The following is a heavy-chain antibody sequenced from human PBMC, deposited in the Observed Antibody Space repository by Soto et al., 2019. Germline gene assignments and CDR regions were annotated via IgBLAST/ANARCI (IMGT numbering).Heavy chain of an antibody. CDR3: ARSIVVVPAAPENYYYYGMDV. Sequence: EVQLVESGGGLVKPGGSLRLSCAAYGFTFSSYSMNWVRQAPGKGLEWVSSISSSSSYIYYADSVKGRFTISRDNAKNSLYLQMNSLRAEDTAVYYCARSIVVVPAAPENYYYYGMDVWGQGTTVTVSS. CDR1: GFTFSSYS. D-gene: IGHD2-2*01. V-gene: IGHV3-21*01. J-gene: IGHJ6*02. CDR2: ISSSSSYI.